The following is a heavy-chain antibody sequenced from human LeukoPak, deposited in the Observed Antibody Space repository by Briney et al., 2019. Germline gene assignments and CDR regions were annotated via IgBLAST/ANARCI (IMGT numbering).Heavy chain of an antibody. D-gene: IGHD3-22*01. V-gene: IGHV4-59*01. Sequence: PSETLSLTCTVSGGSISNYYWSWIRQPPGKGLEWIGDISSTGNTQYNPSLKSRVTISVDRPKNQFSLKLTSVTAADTAVYYCARDMSSGYPNYYYYYMDVWGRGTTVTVSS. J-gene: IGHJ6*03. CDR1: GGSISNYY. CDR2: ISSTGNT. CDR3: ARDMSSGYPNYYYYYMDV.